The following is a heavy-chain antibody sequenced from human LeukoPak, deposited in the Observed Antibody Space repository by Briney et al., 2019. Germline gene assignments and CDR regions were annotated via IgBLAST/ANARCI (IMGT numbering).Heavy chain of an antibody. CDR1: GYTFTSYD. J-gene: IGHJ4*02. CDR2: MNPNSGNT. D-gene: IGHD3-10*01. CDR3: ARARITMVRGVTQYYFDY. V-gene: IGHV1-8*03. Sequence: GASVKVSCKASGYTFTSYDINWVRQATGQGLEWMGWMNPNSGNTGYAQKFQGRVTITRNTSISTAYMELSSLRSEDTAVYYCARARITMVRGVTQYYFDYWGQGTLVTVSS.